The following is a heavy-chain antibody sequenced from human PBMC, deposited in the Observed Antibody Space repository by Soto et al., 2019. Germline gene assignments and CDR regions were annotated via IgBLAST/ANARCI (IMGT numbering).Heavy chain of an antibody. J-gene: IGHJ5*01. Sequence: PSETLSFTCTVSGVSVSSGGHYWSWIRQHPGKGLEWIGYIHYSGSTYYTPSLTNRASLSLDTSKNQFSLKLTSVTAADTAAYYCVKGGDGQRWFDPWGQGTLVTVSS. V-gene: IGHV4-31*03. CDR2: IHYSGST. D-gene: IGHD3-16*01. CDR1: GVSVSSGGHY. CDR3: VKGGDGQRWFDP.